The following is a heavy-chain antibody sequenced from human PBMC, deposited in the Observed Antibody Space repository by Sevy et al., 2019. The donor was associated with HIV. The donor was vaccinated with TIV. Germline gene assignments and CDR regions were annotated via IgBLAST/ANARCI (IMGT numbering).Heavy chain of an antibody. D-gene: IGHD2-2*01. CDR2: IKEDGSEN. V-gene: IGHV3-7*03. CDR1: GFTFSNYW. CDR3: ARVGGCSSTSCFAYWFDP. Sequence: GGSLRLSCAVSGFTFSNYWMSWVRQAPGKGLEWVANIKEDGSENYYVDSVKGRFTISRDNAKNSLYLQMNSLRAEDTAVYYCARVGGCSSTSCFAYWFDPWGQGTLVTVSS. J-gene: IGHJ5*02.